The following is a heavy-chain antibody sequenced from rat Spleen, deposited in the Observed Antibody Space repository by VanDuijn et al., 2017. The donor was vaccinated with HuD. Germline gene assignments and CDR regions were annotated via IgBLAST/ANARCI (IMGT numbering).Heavy chain of an antibody. CDR2: IVDDGSNT. CDR1: GFTFSSFA. CDR3: TRDSSFYYFDY. Sequence: EVQLVESGGGLVQPGRSMKLSCAASGFTFSSFAMAWVRQAPTKGLEWVAAIVDDGSNTFYRDSVKGRFIISRDNAKSTLYLQVDGLRSEDTATYYCTRDSSFYYFDYWGQGVMVTVSS. J-gene: IGHJ2*01. D-gene: IGHD1-2*01. V-gene: IGHV5-29*01.